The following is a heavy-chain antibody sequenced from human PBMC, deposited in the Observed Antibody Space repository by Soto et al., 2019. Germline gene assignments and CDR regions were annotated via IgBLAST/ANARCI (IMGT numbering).Heavy chain of an antibody. J-gene: IGHJ6*04. CDR2: INPSDGSP. CDR1: RYTLTSYY. V-gene: IGHV1-46*01. D-gene: IGHD6-13*01. Sequence: QVQLVQSGAEVKNPGASVKVSCKASRYTLTSYYIHWVRQAPGQGLEWIGMINPSDGSPTYAHKLQGRVNMTRGTSTSTVYMELTLLRSEDTAAYYCASSPGAAAGTLYYSGMDVWGKGTTFTVSS. CDR3: ASSPGAAAGTLYYSGMDV.